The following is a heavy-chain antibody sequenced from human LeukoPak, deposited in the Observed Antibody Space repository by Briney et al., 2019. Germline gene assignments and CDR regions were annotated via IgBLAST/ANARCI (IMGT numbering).Heavy chain of an antibody. CDR1: GGSFSGYY. D-gene: IGHD2-2*01. V-gene: IGHV4-34*01. CDR2: INHSGST. J-gene: IGHJ4*02. CDR3: ARGRVYYAPFDY. Sequence: SETLSLTCAVYGGSFSGYYWSWIRQPPGKGLEWIEEINHSGSTNYDPSLISRVTVSLDTSKNQFSLKLTSVTAADTAVYYCARGRVYYAPFDYWGQGTLVTVSS.